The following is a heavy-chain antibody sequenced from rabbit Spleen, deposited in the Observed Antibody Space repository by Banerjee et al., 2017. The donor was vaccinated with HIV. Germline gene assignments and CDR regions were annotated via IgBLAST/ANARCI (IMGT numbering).Heavy chain of an antibody. D-gene: IGHD8-1*01. CDR1: GFSFSSSYW. CDR2: IATGNGAS. CDR3: ARDSGSSFSSYGMDL. V-gene: IGHV1S40*01. Sequence: QSLEESGGDLVKPGASLTLTCTASGFSFSSSYWICWVRQAPGKGLEWIACIATGNGASDYASWAKGRFTISKTSSTTVTLQMTSLTAADTATYFCARDSGSSFSSYGMDLWGQGTLVTVS. J-gene: IGHJ6*01.